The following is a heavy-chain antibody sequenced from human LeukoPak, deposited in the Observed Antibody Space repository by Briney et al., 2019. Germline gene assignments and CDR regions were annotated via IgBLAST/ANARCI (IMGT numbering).Heavy chain of an antibody. D-gene: IGHD3-22*01. CDR1: GFTFSSHG. J-gene: IGHJ4*02. Sequence: PGRSLRLSCAASGFTFSSHGMSWVRQAPGKGLEWVAGISGSGGSTNYADSVKGRFTISRDNPKNTLYLQMNILRAEDTAVYFCAKRGVVIRVILVGFHKEAYYFDSWGQGALVTVSS. CDR2: ISGSGGST. CDR3: AKRGVVIRVILVGFHKEAYYFDS. V-gene: IGHV3-23*01.